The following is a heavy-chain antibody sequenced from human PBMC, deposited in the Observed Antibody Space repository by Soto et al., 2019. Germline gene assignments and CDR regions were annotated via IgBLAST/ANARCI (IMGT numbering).Heavy chain of an antibody. J-gene: IGHJ6*03. CDR1: GYSFTSYW. D-gene: IGHD4-17*01. V-gene: IGHV5-51*01. CDR3: ARRVHDYGDYYYYYMDV. CDR2: IYPGDSDT. Sequence: GESLKISCKGSGYSFTSYWIGWVRQMPGKGLEWMGIIYPGDSDTRYSPSFQGQVTISADKSISTAYLQWSSLKASGTAMYYCARRVHDYGDYYYYYMDVWGKGTTVTVSS.